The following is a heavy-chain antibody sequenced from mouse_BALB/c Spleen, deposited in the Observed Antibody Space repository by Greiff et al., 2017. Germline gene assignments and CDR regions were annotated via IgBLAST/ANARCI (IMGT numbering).Heavy chain of an antibody. CDR1: GFTFSDYY. CDR2: ISDGGSYT. J-gene: IGHJ4*01. V-gene: IGHV5-4*02. D-gene: IGHD2-14*01. Sequence: EVQLVESGGGLVKPGGSLKLSCAASGFTFSDYYMYWVRQTPEKRLEWVATISDGGSYTYYPDSVKGRFTISRDNAKNNLYLQMSSLKSEDTAMYYCARAYYRYEGAMDYWGQGTSVTVSS. CDR3: ARAYYRYEGAMDY.